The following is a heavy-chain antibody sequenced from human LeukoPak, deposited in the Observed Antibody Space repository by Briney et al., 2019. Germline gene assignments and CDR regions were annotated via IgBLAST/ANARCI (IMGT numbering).Heavy chain of an antibody. CDR3: TTGLGYCSSTSCYRVSSYYMDV. V-gene: IGHV3-15*01. D-gene: IGHD2-2*01. CDR2: SRTHGATT. CDR1: GFTFSSYS. J-gene: IGHJ6*03. Sequence: GGSLRPSCAASGFTFSSYSMNWVRQAPGRGLDWVGRSRTHGATTDYAAPVKGRFTISRDDSKNTLYLQMNSLKTEDTAVYYCTTGLGYCSSTSCYRVSSYYMDVWGKGTTVTVSS.